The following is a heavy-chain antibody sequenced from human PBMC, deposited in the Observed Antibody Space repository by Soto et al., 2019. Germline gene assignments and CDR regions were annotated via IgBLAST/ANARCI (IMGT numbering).Heavy chain of an antibody. J-gene: IGHJ4*02. CDR1: GGTSSSYT. CDR2: IVPIFGMK. D-gene: IGHD6-13*01. CDR3: STRGGQEQQFVDY. Sequence: QVQLVQSGAEVKPPGSSVKVSCKASGGTSSSYTISWVRQAPGQGLEWMGGIVPIFGMKNYAQKFQDRLTLNADTSTSTDYMDLSSLRSEDTAVYYCSTRGGQEQQFVDYWGQGTMVTVA. V-gene: IGHV1-69*17.